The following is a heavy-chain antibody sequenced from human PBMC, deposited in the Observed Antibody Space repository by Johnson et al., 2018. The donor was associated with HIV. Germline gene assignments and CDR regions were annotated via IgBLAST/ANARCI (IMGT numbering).Heavy chain of an antibody. Sequence: VQLVESGGGLIQPGGSLRLSCAASGFTVSSNYMSWVRQAPGKGLEWVSIIYSDGNTYCADSVKARFPISRDNSKNTLYLQMNSLRAEDTAVYYCARTPGYSRSFDIWGQGTMVTVSS. CDR1: GFTVSSNY. D-gene: IGHD2-15*01. CDR3: ARTPGYSRSFDI. CDR2: IYSDGNT. J-gene: IGHJ3*02. V-gene: IGHV3-53*01.